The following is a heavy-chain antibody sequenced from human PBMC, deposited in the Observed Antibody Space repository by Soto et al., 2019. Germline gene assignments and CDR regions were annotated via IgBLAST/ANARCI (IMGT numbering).Heavy chain of an antibody. J-gene: IGHJ2*01. D-gene: IGHD3-22*01. CDR2: INGGNGNT. CDR1: GYSFTNYA. CDR3: ARDRYYHDGSGLYWYFDL. V-gene: IGHV1-3*01. Sequence: QVQLVQSGAEVKKPGASVKVSCKASGYSFTNYAMHWVRQAPGQGLEWMGWINGGNGNTKYSEKFQGRVTMTRDTSASTAYMELSSLRSEETAVYYCARDRYYHDGSGLYWYFDLWGRGTLVTVSS.